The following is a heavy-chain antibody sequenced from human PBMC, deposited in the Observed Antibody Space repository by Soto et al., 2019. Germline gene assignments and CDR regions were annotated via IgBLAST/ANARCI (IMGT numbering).Heavy chain of an antibody. CDR2: ISGSGGST. CDR3: ARRTSGWYLDY. D-gene: IGHD6-19*01. J-gene: IGHJ4*02. Sequence: EVQLLESGGGLVQPGGSLRLSCAASGFTFSSYAMSWVRQAPGKGLEWVSVISGSGGSTYYADSVKGRFTISRDNSKNTLYLQMNSLRAEDTSVYYCARRTSGWYLDYWGQGTLVTVSS. V-gene: IGHV3-23*01. CDR1: GFTFSSYA.